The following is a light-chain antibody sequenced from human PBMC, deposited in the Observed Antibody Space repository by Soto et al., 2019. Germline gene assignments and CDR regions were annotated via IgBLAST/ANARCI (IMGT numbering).Light chain of an antibody. Sequence: QSGLTQAASVSVSPRQSNTISCTGTSSEVGGYNYVSWYQQHPGNAPNPQIYEVSHRLSGVSTRFSGSKSGNTAPLTISGLQAEDEADYHCSSYTSSSTSYVFGTGTKVTVL. J-gene: IGLJ1*01. V-gene: IGLV2-14*01. CDR3: SSYTSSSTSYV. CDR1: SSEVGGYNY. CDR2: EVS.